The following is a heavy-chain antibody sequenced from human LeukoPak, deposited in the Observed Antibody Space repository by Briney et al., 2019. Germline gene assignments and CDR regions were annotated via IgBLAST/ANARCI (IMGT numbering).Heavy chain of an antibody. Sequence: ASVKVSCKASGYTFTSYGISWVRQAPGKGLEGMGWISAYNGNKNYAQKLQGRVTMTTDTSKSTAYMELRSLRSDDTAVYYCARVPLGPVAIAGDAFDMWGQGTMVTVSS. J-gene: IGHJ3*02. V-gene: IGHV1-18*01. CDR1: GYTFTSYG. CDR3: ARVPLGPVAIAGDAFDM. D-gene: IGHD2-2*01. CDR2: ISAYNGNK.